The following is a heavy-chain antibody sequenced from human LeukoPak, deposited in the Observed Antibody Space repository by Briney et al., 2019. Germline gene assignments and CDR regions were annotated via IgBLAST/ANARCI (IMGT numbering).Heavy chain of an antibody. D-gene: IGHD6-13*01. CDR1: GFTFSSYA. CDR2: ISGNGYTT. CDR3: AKGCQAHSSSPLDY. J-gene: IGHJ4*02. V-gene: IGHV3-23*01. Sequence: PGGSLRLSCAASGFTFSSYAMKWVRQAPGKGLEWVSAISGNGYTTYYADSVKGRFTISRDNSKNTLYLQMNSLRAEDTAVYYCAKGCQAHSSSPLDYWGQGTLVTVSS.